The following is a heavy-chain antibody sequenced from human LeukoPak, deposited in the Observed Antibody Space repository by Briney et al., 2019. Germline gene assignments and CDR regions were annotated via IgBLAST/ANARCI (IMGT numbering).Heavy chain of an antibody. J-gene: IGHJ4*02. CDR2: IYPDDSDT. V-gene: IGHV5-51*01. D-gene: IGHD2-15*01. CDR1: GYTFSTYW. Sequence: GESLKISCKGSGYTFSTYWIGWVRQIPGKGLEWMGIIYPDDSDTRYSPSFQGQVTISADKSISTAYLQWSSLKASDSAMYYCTRRPRHCSGGSCYSFDYWGQGTLVTVSS. CDR3: TRRPRHCSGGSCYSFDY.